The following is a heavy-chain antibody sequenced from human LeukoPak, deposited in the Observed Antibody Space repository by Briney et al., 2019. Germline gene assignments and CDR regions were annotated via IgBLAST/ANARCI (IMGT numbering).Heavy chain of an antibody. CDR2: IFYSGNT. CDR1: GGSTNTSDYY. Sequence: SETLSLTCTVSGGSTNTSDYYWSWIRQPPGKGLEWIGYIFYSGNTYYNPSLKSRLIISIDTSKNQFSLRLSSVTAADTAVYYCATTARHCSDYWGQGTLVTVSS. J-gene: IGHJ4*02. V-gene: IGHV4-30-4*08. CDR3: ATTARHCSDY. D-gene: IGHD6-6*01.